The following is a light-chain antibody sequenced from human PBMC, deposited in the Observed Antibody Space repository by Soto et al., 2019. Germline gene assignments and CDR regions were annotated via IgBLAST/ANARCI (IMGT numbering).Light chain of an antibody. CDR2: DAS. CDR1: QSVSSNY. V-gene: IGKV3-20*01. J-gene: IGKJ1*01. Sequence: ETVLTQSPGTLSLSPGERVTLFCRASQSVSSNYLAWYQQKPGQAPRLLIYDASTRATGIPDRFSGSGSGTDFTLTISRREPEDFAVYYCQQHRWSTPSWTFGQGTKVEIK. CDR3: QQHRWSTPSWT.